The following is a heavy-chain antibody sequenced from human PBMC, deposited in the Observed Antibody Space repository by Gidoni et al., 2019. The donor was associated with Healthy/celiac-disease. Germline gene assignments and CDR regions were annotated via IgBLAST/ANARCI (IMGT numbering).Heavy chain of an antibody. Sequence: QVQLQESGPGLVKTSETLSLNCAVSGHYISSGYYWGWIRQPPGKGLEWSGIIYHSGSTYYNPSLKSRVTISVDTSKNQFSLKLSSVTAADTAVYYCARESAAGWWWFDPWGQGTLVTVSS. CDR1: GHYISSGYY. CDR3: ARESAAGWWWFDP. CDR2: IYHSGST. V-gene: IGHV4-38-2*02. D-gene: IGHD6-13*01. J-gene: IGHJ5*02.